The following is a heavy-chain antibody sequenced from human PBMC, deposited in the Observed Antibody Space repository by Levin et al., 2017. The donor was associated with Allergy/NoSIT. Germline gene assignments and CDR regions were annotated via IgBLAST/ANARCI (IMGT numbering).Heavy chain of an antibody. CDR2: ISSSSSYI. CDR3: ARVYRAQYCSSTSCSAYYFDY. J-gene: IGHJ4*02. CDR1: GFTFSSYS. Sequence: PGGSLRLSCAASGFTFSSYSMNWVRQAPGKGLEWVSSISSSSSYIYYADSVKGRFTISRDNAKNSLYLQMNSLRAEDTAVYYCARVYRAQYCSSTSCSAYYFDYWGQGTLVTVSS. D-gene: IGHD2-2*01. V-gene: IGHV3-21*01.